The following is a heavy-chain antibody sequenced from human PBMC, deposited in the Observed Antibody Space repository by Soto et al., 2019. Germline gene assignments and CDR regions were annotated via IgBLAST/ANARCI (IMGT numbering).Heavy chain of an antibody. D-gene: IGHD3-22*01. CDR2: IDPSDSQT. V-gene: IGHV5-10-1*01. CDR1: GYSFAVYW. J-gene: IGHJ4*02. CDR3: ARQIYDSDTGPNFQYYFDS. Sequence: GESLKISFKESGYSFAVYWITWVRQKPGKGLAWMGRIDPSDSQTYYSPSFRGHVTISVTKSITTVFLQWSSLRASDTAMYYCARQIYDSDTGPNFQYYFDSWGQGTPVTVSS.